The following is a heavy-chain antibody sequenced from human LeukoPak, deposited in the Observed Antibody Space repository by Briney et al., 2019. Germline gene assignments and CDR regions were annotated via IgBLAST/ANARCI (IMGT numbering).Heavy chain of an antibody. CDR3: ARDSERSNWD. D-gene: IGHD6-13*01. CDR1: GFTFGSYW. V-gene: IGHV3-7*01. J-gene: IGHJ4*02. CDR2: IKGDGSDK. Sequence: GGSLRLSCAASGFTFGSYWMGWVRQTPGKGLEWVADIKGDGSDKKYVASVEGRFTISRDNAKNSLYLQMDSLRAEDTAVYYCARDSERSNWDWGQGSLVTVSS.